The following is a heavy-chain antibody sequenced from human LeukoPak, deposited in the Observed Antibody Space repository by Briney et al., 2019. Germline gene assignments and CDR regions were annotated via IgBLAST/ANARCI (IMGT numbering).Heavy chain of an antibody. CDR2: ISAYNGNT. J-gene: IGHJ4*02. CDR3: ASEYDSSGYPNDY. D-gene: IGHD3-22*01. Sequence: ASVKVSCKASGYTFTSYGISWVRQAPGQGFEWMGWISAYNGNTNYAQKLQGRVTMTTDKSTSTAYMELSSLRSEDTAVYYCASEYDSSGYPNDYWGQGTLVTVSS. V-gene: IGHV1-18*01. CDR1: GYTFTSYG.